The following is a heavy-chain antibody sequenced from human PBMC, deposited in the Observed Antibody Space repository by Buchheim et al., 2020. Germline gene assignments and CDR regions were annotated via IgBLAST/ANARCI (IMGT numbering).Heavy chain of an antibody. CDR2: ISYDGSNK. CDR1: GFTFSSYG. V-gene: IGHV3-30*18. D-gene: IGHD5-24*01. Sequence: QVQLVESGGGVVQPGRSLRLSCAASGFTFSSYGMHWVRQAPGKGLEWVAVISYDGSNKYYADSVKGRFTIPRDNSKNTLYLQMNSLRAEDTAVYYCAKGGDGYNKGFDYWGQGTL. J-gene: IGHJ4*02. CDR3: AKGGDGYNKGFDY.